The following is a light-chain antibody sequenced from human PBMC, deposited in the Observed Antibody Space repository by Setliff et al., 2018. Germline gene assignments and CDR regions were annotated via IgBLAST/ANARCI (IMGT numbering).Light chain of an antibody. J-gene: IGLJ1*01. CDR1: SSDVGGYNY. V-gene: IGLV2-11*01. CDR3: CSYAGSYTSFDV. Sequence: QSALTQPRSVSGSPGQSVTISCTGTSSDVGGYNYVSWYQQHPGKAPKLMIYDVSKRPSGVPDHFSGSKSGNTASLTISGLQAEDEADYYCCSYAGSYTSFDVFGTGTKVTVL. CDR2: DVS.